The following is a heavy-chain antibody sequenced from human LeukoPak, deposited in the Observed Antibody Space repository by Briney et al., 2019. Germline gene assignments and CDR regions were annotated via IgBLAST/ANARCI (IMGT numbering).Heavy chain of an antibody. CDR1: GYTFTSYG. CDR2: ISAYNGNT. Sequence: AASVTVSCKASGYTFTSYGIRWVRQAPGQGLEWMGWISAYNGNTNYAQKLQGRVTMTTDTSTSTAYMELRSLRSDDTAVYYCALSGWYKFDYWGQGTLVTVSS. V-gene: IGHV1-18*01. D-gene: IGHD6-19*01. CDR3: ALSGWYKFDY. J-gene: IGHJ4*02.